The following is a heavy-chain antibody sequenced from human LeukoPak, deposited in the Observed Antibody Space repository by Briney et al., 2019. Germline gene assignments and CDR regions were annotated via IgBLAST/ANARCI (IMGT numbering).Heavy chain of an antibody. CDR3: ASKGDNYYYYMDV. D-gene: IGHD3-16*01. V-gene: IGHV3-21*01. CDR2: ISSNNGYI. CDR1: GFSFSSYR. Sequence: GGSLRLSCAASGFSFSSYRMNWVRQAPGKGLEWVASISSNNGYIYYADSVKGRFTISRDNAKNSLYLQMNSLRAEDTAVYYCASKGDNYYYYMDVWGKGTTVTVSS. J-gene: IGHJ6*03.